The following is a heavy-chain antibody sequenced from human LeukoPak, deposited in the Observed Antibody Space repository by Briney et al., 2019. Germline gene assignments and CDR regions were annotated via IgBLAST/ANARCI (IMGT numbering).Heavy chain of an antibody. CDR2: IHSSGYT. D-gene: IGHD1-26*01. Sequence: KSSETLSLTCTVSGGSISGNYWSWIRQPPRQGLEWIAYIHSSGYTNYNPSLKSRVTISVDTSNNQFSLKVTSVTAADTAMYYCTKRQGPTSGSYDYFDPWGQGALVTVSS. CDR1: GGSISGNY. CDR3: TKRQGPTSGSYDYFDP. V-gene: IGHV4-4*09. J-gene: IGHJ5*02.